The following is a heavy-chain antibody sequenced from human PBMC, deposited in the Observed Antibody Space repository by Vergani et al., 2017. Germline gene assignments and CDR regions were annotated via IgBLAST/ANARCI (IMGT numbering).Heavy chain of an antibody. J-gene: IGHJ6*02. CDR2: ISGSGGRT. V-gene: IGHV3-23*01. CDR1: GFTFNHYD. D-gene: IGHD5-12*01. CDR3: AKANPRNSGYDYLYYYHAMDV. Sequence: EVQLLESGGDLVQPGGSLRLSCAASGFTFNHYDMNWVRQAPGKGLQWVSGISGSGGRTYYAGSVKGRFTISKDSSKKTLYLQMNSLSAGDTAVYYCAKANPRNSGYDYLYYYHAMDVWGQGTTVTVSS.